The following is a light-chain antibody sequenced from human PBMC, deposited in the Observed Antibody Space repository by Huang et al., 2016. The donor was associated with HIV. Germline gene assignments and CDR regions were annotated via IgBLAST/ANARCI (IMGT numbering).Light chain of an antibody. J-gene: IGKJ5*01. Sequence: VLTQSPGILSLSPGERATLSCRASQRVNSGSLAWYQQNFGQAPRLLIFDASIRATGIPDRFSGSGSGTNFTLSISRLEPEDFAVYYCQQYDTSSITFGQGTRLDIK. CDR2: DAS. CDR1: QRVNSGS. CDR3: QQYDTSSIT. V-gene: IGKV3-20*01.